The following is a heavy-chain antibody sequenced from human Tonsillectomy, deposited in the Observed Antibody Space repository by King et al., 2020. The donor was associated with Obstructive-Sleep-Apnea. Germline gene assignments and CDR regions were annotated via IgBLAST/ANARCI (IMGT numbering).Heavy chain of an antibody. CDR3: ARHYTPMAYWHLDL. Sequence: VQLVESGAEVKKPGESLKISCKGSGYRFTRYWIGWVRQMPGKGLEWMGIIYPGDSDTRYSPSFQGQVTISADKSINTAYLQWSSLKASDTAMYYCARHYTPMAYWHLDLWGRGTLVTVSS. CDR1: GYRFTRYW. CDR2: IYPGDSDT. D-gene: IGHD5-18*01. J-gene: IGHJ2*01. V-gene: IGHV5-51*01.